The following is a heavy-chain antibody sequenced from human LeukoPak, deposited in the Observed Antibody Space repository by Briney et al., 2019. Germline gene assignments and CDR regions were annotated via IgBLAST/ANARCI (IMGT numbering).Heavy chain of an antibody. D-gene: IGHD3-22*01. Sequence: GGSLRLSCVASGFTFDDHDMSCVRQAPGKGLEWVAVIWYDGSKKYYADSVKGRFTISRDNSKNTLYLQMNSLRAEDTAVYYCAKPHYYDSGGSYIAGAFDIWGQGTMVTVSS. J-gene: IGHJ3*02. V-gene: IGHV3-33*06. CDR1: GFTFDDHD. CDR2: IWYDGSKK. CDR3: AKPHYYDSGGSYIAGAFDI.